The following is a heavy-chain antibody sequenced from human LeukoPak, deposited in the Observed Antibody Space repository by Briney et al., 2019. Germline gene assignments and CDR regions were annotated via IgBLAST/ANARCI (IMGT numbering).Heavy chain of an antibody. CDR2: IYYSGST. CDR3: ARERELLWFGESVWFDP. J-gene: IGHJ5*02. V-gene: IGHV4-59*01. D-gene: IGHD3-10*01. Sequence: SETLSLTCTVSGGSISSYYWSWIRQPPGKGLEWIGYIYYSGSTNYNPSLKSRVTISVDTSKNQFSLKLSSVTAADTAVYYCARERELLWFGESVWFDPWGQGTLVTVSS. CDR1: GGSISSYY.